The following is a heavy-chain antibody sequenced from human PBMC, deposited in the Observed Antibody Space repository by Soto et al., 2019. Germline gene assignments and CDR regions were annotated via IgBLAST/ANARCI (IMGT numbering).Heavy chain of an antibody. D-gene: IGHD6-13*01. J-gene: IGHJ4*02. Sequence: ASVKVSCKASGYTFTSYYMHWVRQAPGQGLEWMGIINPSGGSTSYAQKFQGRVTMTRDTSKNQFSLKLSSVTAADTAVYYCSSIAAAGPTSWGQGTLVTVSS. V-gene: IGHV1-46*03. CDR2: INPSGGST. CDR1: GYTFTSYY. CDR3: SSIAAAGPTS.